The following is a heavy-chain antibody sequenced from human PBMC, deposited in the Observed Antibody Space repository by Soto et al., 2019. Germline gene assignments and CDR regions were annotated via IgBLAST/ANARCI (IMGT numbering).Heavy chain of an antibody. Sequence: PSETLSLTCTVSGGSISSGGYYWSWIRQHPGKGLEWIGYIYYSGSSYYNPSLKSRVTISVDTSKNQFSLKLSSVTAADTAVYYCARVLSHSGYAFDYWGQGTLVTVSS. CDR1: GGSISSGGYY. CDR3: ARVLSHSGYAFDY. CDR2: IYYSGSS. V-gene: IGHV4-31*03. D-gene: IGHD5-12*01. J-gene: IGHJ4*02.